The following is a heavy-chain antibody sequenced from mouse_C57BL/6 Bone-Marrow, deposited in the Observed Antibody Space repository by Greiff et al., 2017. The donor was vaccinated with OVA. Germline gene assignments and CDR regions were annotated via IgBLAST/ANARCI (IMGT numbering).Heavy chain of an antibody. J-gene: IGHJ3*01. CDR2: IWSGGST. CDR1: GFSLTSYG. CDR3: ATRFAY. V-gene: IGHV2-2*01. Sequence: QVHVKQSGPGLVQPSQSLSITCTVSGFSLTSYGVHWVRQSPGKGLAWLGVIWSGGSTDYNAAFISRLSISKDNSKSQVFFKMNSLQADDTAIYYCATRFAYWGQGTLVTVSA.